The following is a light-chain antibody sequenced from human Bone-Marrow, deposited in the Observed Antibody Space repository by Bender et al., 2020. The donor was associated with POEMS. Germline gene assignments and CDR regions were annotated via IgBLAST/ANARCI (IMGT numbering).Light chain of an antibody. J-gene: IGLJ3*02. CDR3: NSYTTTETWV. CDR2: DVS. Sequence: QSALPQPRSVSGSPGQSLTISCTVTSTDVGDYNYVSWYQQHPGKAPKLMIYDVSSRPSGVSNRFSGSKSGNTASLTISGLQAEDEADYYCNSYTTTETWVFGGGTKLTVL. V-gene: IGLV2-14*01. CDR1: STDVGDYNY.